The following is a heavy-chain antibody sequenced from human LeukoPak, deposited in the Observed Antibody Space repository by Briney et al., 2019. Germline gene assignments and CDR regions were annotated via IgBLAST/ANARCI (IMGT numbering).Heavy chain of an antibody. J-gene: IGHJ4*02. CDR2: ISWNGVTI. CDR3: VKDISGLSYFDY. D-gene: IGHD3-22*01. Sequence: GGSLRLSCEVSGVIFEQYGMHWVRQAPGKGLEWVAGISWNGVTINYGDSVKGRFTISRDNAKSFLYLQMNSLRPEETALYYCVKDISGLSYFDYWGQGTRVTVSP. CDR1: GVIFEQYG. V-gene: IGHV3-9*01.